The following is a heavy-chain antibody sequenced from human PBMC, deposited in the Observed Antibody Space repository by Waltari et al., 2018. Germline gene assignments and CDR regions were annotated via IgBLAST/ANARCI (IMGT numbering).Heavy chain of an antibody. V-gene: IGHV4-38-2*01. D-gene: IGHD2-8*01. CDR2: LYGTATT. J-gene: IGHJ3*01. Sequence: QVQLQESGPRLVKPSEPLSLSCAVSGYSISSGWYWVWMRHLPGKGLEWIGSLYGTATTAYSPSLQSRVTISSDTSTNNCYLNLTSVTAADTATYYCTRRMMTAMAGGGASDVWGQGTLVTVSS. CDR1: GYSISSGWY. CDR3: TRRMMTAMAGGGASDV.